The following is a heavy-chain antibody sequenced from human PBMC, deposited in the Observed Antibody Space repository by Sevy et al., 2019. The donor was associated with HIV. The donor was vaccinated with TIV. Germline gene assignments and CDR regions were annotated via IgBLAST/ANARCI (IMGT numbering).Heavy chain of an antibody. J-gene: IGHJ6*02. V-gene: IGHV4-4*07. D-gene: IGHD5-12*01. Sequence: SETLSLTCTVSGGSISSYYWSWIRQPAGKGLEWIGRIYTSGSTNYNPSLKSRVTMSVDTSKNQFSLKLSSVTAADTAVYYCARDNSGYDPLTYYSYGIDVWGQGTMVTVSS. CDR3: ARDNSGYDPLTYYSYGIDV. CDR2: IYTSGST. CDR1: GGSISSYY.